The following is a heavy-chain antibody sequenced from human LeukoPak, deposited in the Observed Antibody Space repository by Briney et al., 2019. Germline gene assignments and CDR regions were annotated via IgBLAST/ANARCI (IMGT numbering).Heavy chain of an antibody. CDR3: ARDPYPWMDYYYGMDV. J-gene: IGHJ6*02. CDR2: IYSGGST. D-gene: IGHD5-12*01. V-gene: IGHV3-66*01. CDR1: GFTVSSNY. Sequence: GGSLRLSCAASGFTVSSNYMSWVRQGPGKGLEWVSVIYSGGSTYYADSVKGRFTISRDNSKNTLYLQMNSLRAEDTAVYYCARDPYPWMDYYYGMDVWGQGTTVTVSS.